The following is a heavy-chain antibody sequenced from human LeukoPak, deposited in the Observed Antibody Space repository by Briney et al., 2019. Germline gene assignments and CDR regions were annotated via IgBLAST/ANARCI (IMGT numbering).Heavy chain of an antibody. Sequence: SVKVSCKASGGTFSSYAISWVRQAPGQGLEWMGRIIPILGIANYAQKFQGRATITADKSTSTAYMELSSLRSEDTAVYYCARDPPGADYYDSSGSWYFDLWGRGTLVTVSS. J-gene: IGHJ2*01. CDR1: GGTFSSYA. V-gene: IGHV1-69*04. D-gene: IGHD3-22*01. CDR3: ARDPPGADYYDSSGSWYFDL. CDR2: IIPILGIA.